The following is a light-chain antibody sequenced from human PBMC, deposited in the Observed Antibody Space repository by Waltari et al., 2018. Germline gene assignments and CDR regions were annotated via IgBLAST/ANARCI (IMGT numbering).Light chain of an antibody. CDR2: DAS. V-gene: IGKV3-20*01. CDR3: QKYGSLPAT. J-gene: IGKJ1*01. CDR1: QSISKY. Sequence: EIMLTQSPGTLSLSPGERATLSCRASQSISKYLAWYQQKPRQAPSLLIYDASSRATGIPDRFSGSGSGTDFSLTISRLEPEDFAVYYCQKYGSLPATFGQGTKVEIK.